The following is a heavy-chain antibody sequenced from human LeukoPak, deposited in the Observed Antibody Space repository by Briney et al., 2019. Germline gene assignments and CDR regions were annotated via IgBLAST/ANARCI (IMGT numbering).Heavy chain of an antibody. V-gene: IGHV1-8*01. CDR2: MNPNSGNT. CDR3: ASWYYYDSSGYYYYGMDV. CDR1: GYTFTSYD. D-gene: IGHD3-22*01. Sequence: ASVKVSCKASGYTFTSYDINWVRQATGQGLEWMGWMNPNSGNTGYAQKFQGRVTMTRNTSISTAYMELSSLRSEDTAVYHCASWYYYDSSGYYYYGMDVWGQGTTVTVSS. J-gene: IGHJ6*02.